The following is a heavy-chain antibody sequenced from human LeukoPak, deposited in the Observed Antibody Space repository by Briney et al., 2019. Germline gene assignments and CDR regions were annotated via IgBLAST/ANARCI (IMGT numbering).Heavy chain of an antibody. CDR3: ARCISYGSGNWFDP. CDR2: IYHSGST. D-gene: IGHD3-10*01. Sequence: PSETLSLTCAVSGYSISSGYYWGWIRQPPGKGLEWIGSIYHSGSTSYNPSLKSRVTISVDTSKNQFSLKLSSVTAADTAVYYCARCISYGSGNWFDPWGQGTLVTVSS. V-gene: IGHV4-38-2*01. J-gene: IGHJ5*02. CDR1: GYSISSGYY.